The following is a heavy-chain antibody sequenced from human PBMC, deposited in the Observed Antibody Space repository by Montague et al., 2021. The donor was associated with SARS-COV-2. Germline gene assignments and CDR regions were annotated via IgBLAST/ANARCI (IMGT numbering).Heavy chain of an antibody. Sequence: SETLSLTCTVSGGSISSSSYYWGWIRQPPGKGLEWIGSIYYSGSTYYXXXLKSRVTISVDTSKNQFSLKLSSVTAADTAVYYCAADYGERDWFDPWGQGTLVTGSS. J-gene: IGHJ5*02. CDR3: AADYGERDWFDP. CDR2: IYYSGST. D-gene: IGHD4-17*01. CDR1: GGSISSSSYY. V-gene: IGHV4-39*01.